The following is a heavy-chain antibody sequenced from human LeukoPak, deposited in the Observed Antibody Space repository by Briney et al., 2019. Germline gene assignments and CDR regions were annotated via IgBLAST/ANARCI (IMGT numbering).Heavy chain of an antibody. CDR2: IGAAGDT. J-gene: IGHJ4*02. V-gene: IGHV3-13*04. Sequence: GGSLRLSCAASGFTSSSYDVHWVRQTTGKGLEWVSAIGAAGDTYYPGSVKGRFTISRENAENSLHLQMNSLRAGDTAVYYCARDLGGYFDYWGQGTLVTVSS. D-gene: IGHD3-16*01. CDR3: ARDLGGYFDY. CDR1: GFTSSSYD.